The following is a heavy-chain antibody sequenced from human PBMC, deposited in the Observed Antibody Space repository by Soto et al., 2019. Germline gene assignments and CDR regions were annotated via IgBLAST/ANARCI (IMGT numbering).Heavy chain of an antibody. J-gene: IGHJ6*03. Sequence: TLSLTCTVSGGSISSGGYYWSWIRQHPGKGLEWIGYIYYSGSTYYNPSLKSRVTISVDTSKNQFSLKLSSVTAADTAVYYCAVCYYYYYYMDVWGKGTTVTVSS. D-gene: IGHD2-8*01. CDR3: AVCYYYYYYMDV. CDR1: GGSISSGGYY. CDR2: IYYSGST. V-gene: IGHV4-31*03.